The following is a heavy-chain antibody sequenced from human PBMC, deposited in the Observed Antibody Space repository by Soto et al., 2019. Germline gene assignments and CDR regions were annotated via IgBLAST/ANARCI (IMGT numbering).Heavy chain of an antibody. J-gene: IGHJ4*02. V-gene: IGHV1-69*01. CDR1: GGTFSSYA. Sequence: QVQLVQSGAEVKKPGPSVKVSCKASGGTFSSYAISWVRQAPGQGLEGMGGIIPIFGTANYAQKFQGRVTITADDSTSTAYMELSRLRSEDTAVYYCARITIFGVVIRKGAFDYWGQGTLVTVSS. CDR3: ARITIFGVVIRKGAFDY. D-gene: IGHD3-3*01. CDR2: IIPIFGTA.